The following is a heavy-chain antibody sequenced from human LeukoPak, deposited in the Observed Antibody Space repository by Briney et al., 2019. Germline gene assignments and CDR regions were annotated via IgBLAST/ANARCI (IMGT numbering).Heavy chain of an antibody. D-gene: IGHD2-2*03. CDR3: ANMLDLPF. J-gene: IGHJ4*02. Sequence: PGGSLRLPCAASGFTFSNYWMCWVRQAPGKGLVWVSCIKNDGSSTFYADAVKGRFTISRDNAKNTLYLQMDSLRAEDTGLFYCANMLDLPFCGQGTLVTVSS. CDR2: IKNDGSST. CDR1: GFTFSNYW. V-gene: IGHV3-74*01.